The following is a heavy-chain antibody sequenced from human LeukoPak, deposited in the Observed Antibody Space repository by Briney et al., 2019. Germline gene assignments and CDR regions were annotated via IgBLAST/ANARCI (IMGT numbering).Heavy chain of an antibody. Sequence: PSETLSLTCAVYGGSFSGYYWGWIRQPPGKGLEWIGSIYYSGSTYYNPSLKSRVTISVDTSKNQFSLKLSSVTAADTAVYYCARVGPYYYGSGSPYFDYWGQGTLVTVSS. CDR1: GGSFSGYY. J-gene: IGHJ4*02. CDR2: IYYSGST. CDR3: ARVGPYYYGSGSPYFDY. V-gene: IGHV4-34*01. D-gene: IGHD3-10*01.